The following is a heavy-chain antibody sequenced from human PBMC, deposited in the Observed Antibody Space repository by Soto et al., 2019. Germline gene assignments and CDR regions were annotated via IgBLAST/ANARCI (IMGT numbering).Heavy chain of an antibody. CDR3: ATDRGSGSYYRPPSDYGMDV. J-gene: IGHJ6*02. CDR1: VVSFGDYA. CDR2: ISWNSGSI. Sequence: HGECLRVACAASVVSFGDYAMHWVRQAPGKGLEWVSGISWNSGSIGYADSVKGRFTISRDNAKTSLYLQMNSLRAEDTALYYCATDRGSGSYYRPPSDYGMDVWGQGTTVTVSS. V-gene: IGHV3-9*01. D-gene: IGHD3-10*01.